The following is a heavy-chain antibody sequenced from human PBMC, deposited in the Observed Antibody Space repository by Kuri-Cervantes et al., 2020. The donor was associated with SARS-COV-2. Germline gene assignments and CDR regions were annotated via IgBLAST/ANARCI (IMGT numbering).Heavy chain of an antibody. J-gene: IGHJ4*02. CDR2: ISSSSSYI. Sequence: GESLKISCAASGFTFSSYEMNWVRQAPGKGLEWVSSISSSSSYIYYADSVKGRFTISRDNAKNSLYLQMNSLRAEDTAVYYCARQRDTAMDTASPFDYWGQGTLVTVSS. CDR1: GFTFSSYE. V-gene: IGHV3-21*01. D-gene: IGHD5-18*01. CDR3: ARQRDTAMDTASPFDY.